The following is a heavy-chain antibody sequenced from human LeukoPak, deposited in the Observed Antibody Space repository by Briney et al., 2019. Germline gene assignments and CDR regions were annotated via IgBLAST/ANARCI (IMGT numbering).Heavy chain of an antibody. CDR2: ISGSGGST. V-gene: IGHV3-23*01. Sequence: GGSLRLTCTASGFTFSNYAMNWVRQAPGKGLEWVSSISGSGGSTYYADSVKGRFTISRDNSQSTLYLQMSSLRAEDTAIYYCAYDASCWLILDYYFDYWGQGTLVTVSS. CDR3: AYDASCWLILDYYFDY. D-gene: IGHD2-8*01. J-gene: IGHJ4*02. CDR1: GFTFSNYA.